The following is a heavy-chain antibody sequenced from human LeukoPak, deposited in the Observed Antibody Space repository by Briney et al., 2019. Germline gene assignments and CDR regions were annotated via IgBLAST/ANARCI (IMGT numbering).Heavy chain of an antibody. CDR3: ATQGSRYSSGWFSEGYYYCYYYMDV. D-gene: IGHD6-19*01. CDR1: GFTFSSYW. Sequence: PGGSLRLSCAASGFTFSSYWMSWVRQAPGKGLEWVANIKQDGSEKYYVDSVKGRFTISRDNAKNSLYLQMNSLRAEDTAVYYCATQGSRYSSGWFSEGYYYCYYYMDVWGEGTTVTVSS. CDR2: IKQDGSEK. J-gene: IGHJ6*03. V-gene: IGHV3-7*01.